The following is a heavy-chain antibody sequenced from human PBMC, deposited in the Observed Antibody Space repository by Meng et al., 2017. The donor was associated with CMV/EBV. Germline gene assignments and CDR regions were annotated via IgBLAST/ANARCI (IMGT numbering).Heavy chain of an antibody. Sequence: GESLKISCAASGFTFSSYWMHWVRQAPGKGLVWVSRINSDGSSTSYADSVKGRFTISRDNAKNTLYLQMNSLRAEDTAVYYCARAPLGRYCSSTSCYFGGPVWSQGTTVTVSS. D-gene: IGHD2-2*01. CDR1: GFTFSSYW. V-gene: IGHV3-74*01. J-gene: IGHJ6*02. CDR2: INSDGSST. CDR3: ARAPLGRYCSSTSCYFGGPV.